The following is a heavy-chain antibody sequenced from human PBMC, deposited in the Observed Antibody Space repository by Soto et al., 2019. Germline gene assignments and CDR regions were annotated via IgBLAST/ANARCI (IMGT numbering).Heavy chain of an antibody. V-gene: IGHV3-9*01. CDR3: AKDYNPGIAAAGTDAFDI. J-gene: IGHJ3*02. CDR1: GFTFDDYA. Sequence: GGSLRLSCAASGFTFDDYAMHWVRQAPGKGLEWVSGISWNSGSIGYADSVKGRFTISRDNAKNSLYLQMNSLRAEDTALYYCAKDYNPGIAAAGTDAFDIWGQGTMVTVSS. D-gene: IGHD6-13*01. CDR2: ISWNSGSI.